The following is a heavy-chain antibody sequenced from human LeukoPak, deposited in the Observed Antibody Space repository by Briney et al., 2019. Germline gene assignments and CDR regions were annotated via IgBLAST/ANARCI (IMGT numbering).Heavy chain of an antibody. CDR3: ARLGGNDFWSGYFVPNDAFDI. V-gene: IGHV4-39*01. CDR1: GGSISSGDYY. D-gene: IGHD3-3*01. J-gene: IGHJ3*02. Sequence: SETLSLTCTVSGGSISSGDYYWSWIRQPPGKGLEWIGSIYYSGSTYYNPSLKSRVTISVDTSKNQFSLKLSSVTAADTAVYYCARLGGNDFWSGYFVPNDAFDIWGQGTMVTVSS. CDR2: IYYSGST.